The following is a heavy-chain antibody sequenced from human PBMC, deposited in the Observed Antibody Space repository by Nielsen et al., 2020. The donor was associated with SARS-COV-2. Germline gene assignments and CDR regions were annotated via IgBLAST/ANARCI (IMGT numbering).Heavy chain of an antibody. Sequence: SLKISCAASGFTFAYYAMHWVLQAPGKGLEWVSGISWNSVTIAYADSVKGRFTISRDNAKSSLYLQMNSLRAEDTALYYCAKDPSDGYSSSWYFDYWGQGTLVTVSA. V-gene: IGHV3-9*01. CDR3: AKDPSDGYSSSWYFDY. J-gene: IGHJ4*02. D-gene: IGHD6-13*01. CDR2: ISWNSVTI. CDR1: GFTFAYYA.